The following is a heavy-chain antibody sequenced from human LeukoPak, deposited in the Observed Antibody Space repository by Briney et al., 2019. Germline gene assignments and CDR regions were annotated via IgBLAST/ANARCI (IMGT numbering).Heavy chain of an antibody. CDR3: ARDLDSSGWEGAFDV. D-gene: IGHD6-19*01. CDR1: GYTFTGYY. Sequence: ASVKVSCKASGYTFTGYYMHWVRQAPGRGLEWMGRINPNTGGTNYAQKFQGRVTMTRDTSISTAYMELSRLRSDDTAVYYCARDLDSSGWEGAFDVWGQGTMVTVSS. V-gene: IGHV1-2*06. J-gene: IGHJ3*01. CDR2: INPNTGGT.